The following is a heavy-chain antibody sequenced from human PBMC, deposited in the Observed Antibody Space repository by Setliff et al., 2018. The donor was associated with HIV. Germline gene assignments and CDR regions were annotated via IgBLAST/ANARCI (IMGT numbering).Heavy chain of an antibody. Sequence: SETLSLTCTVSGGSISSGSYYWNWIRQPAGKGLEWIGRIYTSGSTNYNPSLKSRVPISVDTSKNQFSLKLGSVTAADTAVYYCAREYDYVRGSDPEAFDSWGQGTMVTVSS. CDR1: GGSISSGSYY. D-gene: IGHD3-16*02. CDR2: IYTSGST. CDR3: AREYDYVRGSDPEAFDS. J-gene: IGHJ3*01. V-gene: IGHV4-61*02.